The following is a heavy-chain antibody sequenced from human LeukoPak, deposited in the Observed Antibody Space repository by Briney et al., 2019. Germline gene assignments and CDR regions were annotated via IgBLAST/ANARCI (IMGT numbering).Heavy chain of an antibody. Sequence: PSETLSLTCTVSGGSISSGSYYWSWIRQPAGKGLEWIGRIYTSGSTNYNPSLKSRVTISVDTSKNQFSLKLSSVTAADTAVYYCARDQGVWELPGSGAFDIWGQGTMVTVSS. CDR2: IYTSGST. J-gene: IGHJ3*02. CDR3: ARDQGVWELPGSGAFDI. V-gene: IGHV4-61*02. D-gene: IGHD1-26*01. CDR1: GGSISSGSYY.